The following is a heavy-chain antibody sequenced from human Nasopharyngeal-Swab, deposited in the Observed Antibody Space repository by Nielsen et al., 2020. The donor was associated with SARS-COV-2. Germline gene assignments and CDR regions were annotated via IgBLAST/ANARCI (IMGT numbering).Heavy chain of an antibody. CDR3: ARSYSSGWYGGYFDY. Sequence: SGPTLGKPTQTLTLTCTFSGFSLSTSGMCVSWIRQPPGKALEWLARIDWDDDKYYSTSLKTRLTISKDTSKNQVVLTMTNMDPVDTATYYCARSYSSGWYGGYFDYWGQGTLVTVSS. V-gene: IGHV2-70*11. CDR1: GFSLSTSGMC. J-gene: IGHJ4*02. D-gene: IGHD6-19*01. CDR2: IDWDDDK.